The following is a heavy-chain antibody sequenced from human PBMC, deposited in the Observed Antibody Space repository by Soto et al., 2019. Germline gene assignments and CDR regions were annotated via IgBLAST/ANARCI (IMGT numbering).Heavy chain of an antibody. J-gene: IGHJ4*02. V-gene: IGHV4-59*01. D-gene: IGHD5-12*01. CDR3: ARGPGYSGYDQTYDY. Sequence: SETLSLTCTVSGGSISSYYWSWIRQPPGKGLEWIGYIYYSGSTNYNPSLKSRVTISVDTSKNQFSLKLSSVTAADTAVYYCARGPGYSGYDQTYDYWGQGTLVTVSS. CDR1: GGSISSYY. CDR2: IYYSGST.